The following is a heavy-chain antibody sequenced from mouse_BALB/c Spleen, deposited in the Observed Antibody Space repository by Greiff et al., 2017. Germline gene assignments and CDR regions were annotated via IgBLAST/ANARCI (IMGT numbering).Heavy chain of an antibody. V-gene: IGHV5-6-5*01. D-gene: IGHD1-1*01. J-gene: IGHJ1*01. CDR3: ARGDYYGSSHWYFDV. Sequence: EVQRVESGGGLVKPGGSLKLSCAASGFTFSSYAMSWVRQTPEKRLEWVASISSGGSTYYPDSVKGRFTISRDNARNILYLQMSSLRSEDTAMYYCARGDYYGSSHWYFDVWGAGTTVTVSS. CDR1: GFTFSSYA. CDR2: ISSGGST.